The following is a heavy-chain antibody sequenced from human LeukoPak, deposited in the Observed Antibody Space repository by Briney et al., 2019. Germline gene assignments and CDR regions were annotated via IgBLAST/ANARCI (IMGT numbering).Heavy chain of an antibody. J-gene: IGHJ3*02. CDR3: ARSFSTYYYGSGSLLAAFDI. CDR2: IYPGDSDT. CDR1: GYTFTKYW. V-gene: IGHV5-51*01. D-gene: IGHD3-10*01. Sequence: GESLKISCKGSGYTFTKYWIAWVRQMPGKGLEWMGIIYPGDSDTRYSPSFQGQVTISADKSISTAYLQWSSLKASDTAMYYCARSFSTYYYGSGSLLAAFDIWGQGTMVTVSS.